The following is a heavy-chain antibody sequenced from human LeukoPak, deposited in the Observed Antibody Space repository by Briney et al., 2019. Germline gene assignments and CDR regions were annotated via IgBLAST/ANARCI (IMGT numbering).Heavy chain of an antibody. J-gene: IGHJ3*02. V-gene: IGHV1-18*01. Sequence: ASVKVSCKASGYTFTSYGISWVRQAPGQGLEWMGWISAYNGNTNYAQKLQGRVTMTTDTSTSTAYMELRSLRSDDTAVYYCARSDIVVVVAAIIRDEAAFDIWGQGTMVTVSS. CDR3: ARSDIVVVVAAIIRDEAAFDI. CDR1: GYTFTSYG. D-gene: IGHD2-15*01. CDR2: ISAYNGNT.